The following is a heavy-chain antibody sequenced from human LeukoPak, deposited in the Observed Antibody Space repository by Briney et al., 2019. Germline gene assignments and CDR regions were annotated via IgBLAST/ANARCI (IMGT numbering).Heavy chain of an antibody. D-gene: IGHD2-2*01. J-gene: IGHJ4*02. CDR2: ISSSGSTI. Sequence: GGSLRLSCAASGFTFSDYYMSWIRQAPGKGPEWVSYISSSGSTIYYADSVKGRFTISRDNAKNSLYLQMNSLRAEDTAVYYCARDWGVVPAAPTVLSDYWGQGTLVTVSS. V-gene: IGHV3-11*04. CDR3: ARDWGVVPAAPTVLSDY. CDR1: GFTFSDYY.